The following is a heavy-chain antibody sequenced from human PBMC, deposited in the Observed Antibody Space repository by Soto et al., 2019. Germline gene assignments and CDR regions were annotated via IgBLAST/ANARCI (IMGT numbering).Heavy chain of an antibody. CDR1: GFTFSNYG. D-gene: IGHD2-2*01. J-gene: IGHJ6*02. Sequence: GGSLRLSCAASGFTFSNYGMHWVRQTPGKGLEWVALILYDGSNKYYADSVKGRFTISRDNSKNTLYLQVSSLRAEDTAVYYCAKSRDAYNFYFYYGMDVWGQGTTVTVSS. CDR2: ILYDGSNK. V-gene: IGHV3-30*18. CDR3: AKSRDAYNFYFYYGMDV.